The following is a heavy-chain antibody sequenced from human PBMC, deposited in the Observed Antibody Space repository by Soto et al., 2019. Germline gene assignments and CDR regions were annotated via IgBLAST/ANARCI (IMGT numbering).Heavy chain of an antibody. CDR1: GYTFTSYG. D-gene: IGHD5-18*01. CDR3: ARVKYSPPYCSYYGMDV. Sequence: QVQLVQSGAEVKKPGASVRVSCKASGYTFTSYGISWVRQAPGQGLEWMGWISAYNGNTNYAQKLQGRVTMTTDTSTSTAYMELRSLRSDDTAVYYCARVKYSPPYCSYYGMDVWGQGTTVTVSS. CDR2: ISAYNGNT. J-gene: IGHJ6*02. V-gene: IGHV1-18*01.